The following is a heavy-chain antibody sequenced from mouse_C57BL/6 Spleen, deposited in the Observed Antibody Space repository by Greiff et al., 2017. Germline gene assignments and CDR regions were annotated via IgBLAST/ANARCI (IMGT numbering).Heavy chain of an antibody. CDR2: IDPSDSYT. J-gene: IGHJ4*01. CDR3: ARGYYGSSYAMDY. Sequence: VQLQQSGAELVMPGASVKLSCKASGYTFTSYWMHWVKQRPGQGLEWIGEIDPSDSYTNYNQKFKGKSTLTVDKSSSTAYMQLSSLTSEDSAVYYCARGYYGSSYAMDYWGQGTSVTVSS. V-gene: IGHV1-69*01. D-gene: IGHD1-1*01. CDR1: GYTFTSYW.